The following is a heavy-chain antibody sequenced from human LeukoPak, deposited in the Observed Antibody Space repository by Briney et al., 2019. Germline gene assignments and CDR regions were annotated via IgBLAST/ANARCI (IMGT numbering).Heavy chain of an antibody. CDR2: IRSSSSYI. V-gene: IGHV3-21*01. Sequence: GGSLRLSCAASGFTFDDYAMHWVRQAPGKGLEWVSSIRSSSSYIYYADSVKGRFTISRDNAKNSLYLQMNSLRAEDTAVYYCGRKWLGYSYGYEGYWGQGTLGTVSS. D-gene: IGHD5-18*01. J-gene: IGHJ4*02. CDR3: GRKWLGYSYGYEGY. CDR1: GFTFDDYA.